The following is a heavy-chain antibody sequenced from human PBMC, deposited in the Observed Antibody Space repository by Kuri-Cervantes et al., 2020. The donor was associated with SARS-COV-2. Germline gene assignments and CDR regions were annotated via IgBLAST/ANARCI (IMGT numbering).Heavy chain of an antibody. D-gene: IGHD2-21*01. CDR2: INPNSGGT. CDR1: GYTFSSYD. J-gene: IGHJ4*02. Sequence: ASVKVSCKASGYTFSSYDINWVRQASGQGLEWMGWINPNSGGTNYAQKFQGRVTMTRDTSISTAYMELSRLRSDDTAIYYCYCAPKEGFDSWGQGTLVTVSS. V-gene: IGHV1-2*02. CDR3: YCAPKEGFDS.